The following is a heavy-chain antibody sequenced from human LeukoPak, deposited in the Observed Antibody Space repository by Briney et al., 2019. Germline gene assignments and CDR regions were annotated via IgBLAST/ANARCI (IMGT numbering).Heavy chain of an antibody. CDR2: INDSGST. J-gene: IGHJ4*02. CDR1: GGSFSGYY. D-gene: IGHD5-18*01. V-gene: IGHV4-34*01. CDR3: ARRAGYDYGQIDH. Sequence: SETLSLTCAVYGGSFSGYYWSWIRQPPGKGLEWIGEINDSGSTNYNPSLKSRVTISVDTSNNRVSLKVDSVTAADTAVYYCARRAGYDYGQIDHWGQGILVTVSS.